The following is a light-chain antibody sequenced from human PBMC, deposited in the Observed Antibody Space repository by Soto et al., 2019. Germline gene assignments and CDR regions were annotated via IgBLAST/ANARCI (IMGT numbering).Light chain of an antibody. V-gene: IGLV2-14*01. Sequence: QSALTQPASVSGSPGQSITISCTGTSSDVGGYNYVSWYQQHPGKAPKLMIYDVSNRPSGVSNRFSDSKSGNTASLTISGLQAEHEADYYCSSYPSSSTLHVVFGGETKLTVL. CDR3: SSYPSSSTLHVV. J-gene: IGLJ2*01. CDR1: SSDVGGYNY. CDR2: DVS.